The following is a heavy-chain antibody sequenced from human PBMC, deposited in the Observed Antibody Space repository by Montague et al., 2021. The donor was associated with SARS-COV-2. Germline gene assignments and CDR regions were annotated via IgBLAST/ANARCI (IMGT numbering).Heavy chain of an antibody. D-gene: IGHD3/OR15-3a*01. V-gene: IGHV3-30-3*01. CDR2: ISSDSSAV. CDR3: AREKDYWTLSGRNFDC. J-gene: IGHJ4*02. CDR1: TFIFNDYS. Sequence: SLRLSCAASTFIFNDYSMHWVRQAPGKGLEWVALISSDSSAVTYANSVKGRFTISRDNSGNTLYLQMSSLRAEDTAIYYCAREKDYWTLSGRNFDCWGQGTLVTVSS.